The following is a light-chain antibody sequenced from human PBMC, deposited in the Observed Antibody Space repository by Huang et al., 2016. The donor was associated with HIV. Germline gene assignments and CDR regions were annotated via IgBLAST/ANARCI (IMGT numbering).Light chain of an antibody. V-gene: IGKV1-5*01. J-gene: IGKJ2*01. CDR3: QQYNSYPYT. Sequence: DIQMTQSPSTLSGSVGDRVTITCRASPSISNWLAWYQQKPGKAPKLLIYDASSLERGVPSTFSGSGSGTEFTLTISSLQPDDIATYYCQQYNSYPYTFGQGTKLEIK. CDR2: DAS. CDR1: PSISNW.